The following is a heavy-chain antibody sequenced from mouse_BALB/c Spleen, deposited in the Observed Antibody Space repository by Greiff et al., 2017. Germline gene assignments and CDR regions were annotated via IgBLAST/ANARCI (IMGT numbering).Heavy chain of an antibody. J-gene: IGHJ3*01. D-gene: IGHD1-1*01. CDR1: GFSLTSYG. CDR3: AKKIGSSYGWFAY. V-gene: IGHV2-5-1*01. Sequence: QVQLQQSGPSLVQPSQSLSITCTVSGFSLTSYGVHWVRQSPGKGLEWLGVIWSGGSTDYNAAFMSRLSITKDNSKSQVFFKMNSLQADDTAIYYCAKKIGSSYGWFAYWGQGTLVTVSA. CDR2: IWSGGST.